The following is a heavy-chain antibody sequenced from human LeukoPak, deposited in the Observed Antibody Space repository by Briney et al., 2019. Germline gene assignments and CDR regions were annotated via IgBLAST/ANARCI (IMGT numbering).Heavy chain of an antibody. CDR1: GGSISSYY. CDR2: IYYSGST. V-gene: IGHV4-59*08. D-gene: IGHD5-18*01. J-gene: IGHJ3*02. Sequence: PSETLSLTCTVSGGSISSYYWSWIRQSPGKELEWIGYIYYSGSTNYNPSLKSRVTISVDTSKNQFSLKVSSVTAADTAVYYCARHGRAGYSYGPIFYIWGQGTMVTVSS. CDR3: ARHGRAGYSYGPIFYI.